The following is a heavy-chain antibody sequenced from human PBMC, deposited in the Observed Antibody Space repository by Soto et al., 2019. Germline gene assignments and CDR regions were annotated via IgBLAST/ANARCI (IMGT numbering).Heavy chain of an antibody. CDR1: GFSLSTSGMC. CDR2: IDWDDDK. J-gene: IGHJ4*02. Sequence: SGPTLVNPTQTLTLTCTFSGFSLSTSGMCVSWIRQPPGKALEWLARIDWDDDKYYSTSLKTRLTISKDTSKNQVVLTMTNMDPVDTATYYCARTIGGATIPIYYFDYGGRGTLVTVSS. V-gene: IGHV2-70*11. D-gene: IGHD1-26*01. CDR3: ARTIGGATIPIYYFDY.